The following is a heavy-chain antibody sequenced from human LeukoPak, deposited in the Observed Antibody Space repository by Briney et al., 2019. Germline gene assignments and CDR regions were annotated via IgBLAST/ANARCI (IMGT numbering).Heavy chain of an antibody. D-gene: IGHD3-3*01. CDR2: IYYSGST. Sequence: SETLSLTCTVSGGSISSGDCYWSWIRQPPGKGLEWIGYIYYSGSTYYNPSLKSRVTISVDTSKNQFSLKLSSVTAADTAVYYCAREGSGAAMMVFDYWGQGILVTVSS. CDR1: GGSISSGDCY. J-gene: IGHJ4*02. CDR3: AREGSGAAMMVFDY. V-gene: IGHV4-30-4*01.